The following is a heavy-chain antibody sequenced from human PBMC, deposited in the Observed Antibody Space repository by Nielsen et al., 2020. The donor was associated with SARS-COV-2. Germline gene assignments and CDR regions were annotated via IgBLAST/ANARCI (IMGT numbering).Heavy chain of an antibody. Sequence: GESLKISCAASGFTFSNYAMNWVRQAPGEGLEWVSGITSSGANTYYADSVKGRFTISRDNSKNTLYLQMNSLRAEDTALYYCAKFLWFGELSDIYFDYWGQGTLVTVSS. CDR3: AKFLWFGELSDIYFDY. V-gene: IGHV3-23*01. D-gene: IGHD3-10*01. J-gene: IGHJ4*02. CDR2: ITSSGANT. CDR1: GFTFSNYA.